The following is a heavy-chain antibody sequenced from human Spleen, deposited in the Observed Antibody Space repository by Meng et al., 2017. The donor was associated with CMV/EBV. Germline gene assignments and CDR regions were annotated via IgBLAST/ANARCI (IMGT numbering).Heavy chain of an antibody. V-gene: IGHV3-23*01. CDR1: GFTFSNYA. Sequence: GESLKISCTASGFTFSNYAMSWVRQAPGKGLEWVSVIGGTGGNIYYADSVKGRFTISRDHSKNTLYLQMNSLRAEDTAIYYCAKDFWTGYWGFFDYWGQGTLVTVSS. D-gene: IGHD3/OR15-3a*01. CDR3: AKDFWTGYWGFFDY. J-gene: IGHJ4*02. CDR2: IGGTGGNI.